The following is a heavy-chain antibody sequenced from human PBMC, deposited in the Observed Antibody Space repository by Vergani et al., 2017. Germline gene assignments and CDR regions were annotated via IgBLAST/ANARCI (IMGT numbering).Heavy chain of an antibody. Sequence: QVQLQESGPGLVKPSETLSLTCTVSGGSISSYYWSWIRQPPGKGLEWIGYIYYSGSTNYNPSLKSRVTISVDTSKNQFSLKLRSVTAADTAVYYCARGRFGELKPRYFDLWGRGTLVTVSS. V-gene: IGHV4-59*01. J-gene: IGHJ2*01. D-gene: IGHD3-10*01. CDR3: ARGRFGELKPRYFDL. CDR1: GGSISSYY. CDR2: IYYSGST.